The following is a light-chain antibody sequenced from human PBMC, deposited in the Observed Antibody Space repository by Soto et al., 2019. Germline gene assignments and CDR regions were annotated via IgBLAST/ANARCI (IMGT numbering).Light chain of an antibody. CDR2: GAS. V-gene: IGKV3-20*01. CDR3: QQFNSLRWT. Sequence: EIVLTQSPGTLSLSPGERATLSCRASQSVSSNFLAWYQQKPGQTPRLLIYGASSRATGIPDRFSGSGSGTDFTLTISRLEPEDSAVYFCQQFNSLRWTFGQGTKVEIK. CDR1: QSVSSNF. J-gene: IGKJ1*01.